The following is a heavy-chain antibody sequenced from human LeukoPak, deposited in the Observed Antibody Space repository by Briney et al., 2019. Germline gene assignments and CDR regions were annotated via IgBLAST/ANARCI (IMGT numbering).Heavy chain of an antibody. D-gene: IGHD5-18*01. Sequence: GGSLRLSCAASGFTFSNYAMSWVRQAPGKGLEWVSAISGSDGSTYYADSVKGRFTISRDNSKNTLYLQMNSLRAEDTAVYYCTKGGYNYNYGELDYWGQGTLVTVSS. CDR2: ISGSDGST. CDR3: TKGGYNYNYGELDY. V-gene: IGHV3-23*01. J-gene: IGHJ4*02. CDR1: GFTFSNYA.